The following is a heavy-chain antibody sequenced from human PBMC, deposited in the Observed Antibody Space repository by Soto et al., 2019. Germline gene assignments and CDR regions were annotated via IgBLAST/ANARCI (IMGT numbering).Heavy chain of an antibody. J-gene: IGHJ3*02. Sequence: ASVKVSCKASGYTYTAYYMHWVRRAPGQGLEWMGWINTRSGGTHYAQKFQGWVTMTRDTSISTAYMELRRLRSDDTAVYYCARDDGYCNGDRCLYAFDIWGQGTVVTVSS. CDR3: ARDDGYCNGDRCLYAFDI. D-gene: IGHD2-15*01. V-gene: IGHV1-2*04. CDR2: INTRSGGT. CDR1: GYTYTAYY.